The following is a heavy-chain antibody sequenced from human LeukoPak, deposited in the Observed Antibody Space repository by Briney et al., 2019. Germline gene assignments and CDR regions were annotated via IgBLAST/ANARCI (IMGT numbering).Heavy chain of an antibody. CDR2: IYYSGST. CDR1: GGSISSRSYF. J-gene: IGHJ4*02. D-gene: IGHD3-9*01. Sequence: PSETLSLTCTVSGGSISSRSYFWGWIRQPPGKGLEWIGSIYYSGSTYYNPSLKNRVTISVDTSKNQFSLKLSSVTAADTAVYYCARGENYDILTGYYGGGDYWGQGTLVTVSS. CDR3: ARGENYDILTGYYGGGDY. V-gene: IGHV4-39*07.